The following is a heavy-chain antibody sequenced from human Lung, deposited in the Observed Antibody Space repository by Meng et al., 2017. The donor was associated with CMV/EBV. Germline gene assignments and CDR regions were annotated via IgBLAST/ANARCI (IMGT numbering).Heavy chain of an antibody. CDR1: GYSFASYC. CDR2: IYPSDSDT. J-gene: IGHJ4*02. D-gene: IGHD2-21*01. V-gene: IGHV5-51*01. CDR3: ARQPMLYCGTDCEFDF. Sequence: GEXXKISCEGSGYSFASYCIGWVRQMPGKGLEWMGIIYPSDSDTIYNPSFEGQVTISADTSINTAYLQWNSLKASDTAMYYCARQPMLYCGTDCEFDFWGQGTXVTVSS.